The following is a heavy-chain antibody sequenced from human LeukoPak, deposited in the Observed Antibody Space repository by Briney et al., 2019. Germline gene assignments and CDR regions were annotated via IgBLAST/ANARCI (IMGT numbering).Heavy chain of an antibody. J-gene: IGHJ6*03. CDR1: GGSISSGGYY. CDR2: IYHSGGT. CDR3: ARLGRYCSSTSCYFPYYYYYYMDV. D-gene: IGHD2-2*01. Sequence: PSQSLSLTCIVSGGSISSGGYYWSWILQPPGKGLEWIGYIYHSGGTYYNPSLKSRVTISVDTSKNQFSLKLSSVTAADTAVYYCARLGRYCSSTSCYFPYYYYYYMDVWGKGTTVTVSS. V-gene: IGHV4-30-2*03.